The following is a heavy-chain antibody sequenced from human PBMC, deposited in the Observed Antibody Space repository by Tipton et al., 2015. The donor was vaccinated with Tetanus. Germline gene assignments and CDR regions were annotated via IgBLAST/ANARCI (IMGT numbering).Heavy chain of an antibody. V-gene: IGHV3-23*01. CDR2: ISGSGGST. J-gene: IGHJ5*02. CDR3: VNFATS. Sequence: SLRLSCAGPGFSFSSYAMSWVRQAPGRGLEWVSLISGSGGSTYYADSVKGRFTISRDNSKNTLFLQMNSLRAEDTAVYYCVNFATSWGQGTLVTVSS. CDR1: GFSFSSYA.